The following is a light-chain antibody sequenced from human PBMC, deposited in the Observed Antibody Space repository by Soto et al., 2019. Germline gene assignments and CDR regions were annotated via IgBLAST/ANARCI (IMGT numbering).Light chain of an antibody. V-gene: IGLV2-14*01. CDR3: SSYTSSSTLYV. J-gene: IGLJ1*01. CDR2: EVS. CDR1: TSDVGGYNY. Sequence: QSVLTQPASVSGSPGQSITISCTGTTSDVGGYNYVSWYQQHPGKAPKLLIFEVSSRPSGVSYRFSGSKSGSTASLTISGLQAEDEADYYCSSYTSSSTLYVFGSGTKLTVL.